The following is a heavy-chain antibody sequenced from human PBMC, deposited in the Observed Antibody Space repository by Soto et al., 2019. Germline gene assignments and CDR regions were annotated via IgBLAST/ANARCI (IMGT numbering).Heavy chain of an antibody. Sequence: PGGSLRLSCAASGFTFSSYGMHWVRQAPGKGLEWVAVISYDGSNKYYADSVKGRFTISRDNSKNTLYLQMNSLRAEDTAVYYCARDLPLYSSSWYVDYWGQGTLVTVSS. V-gene: IGHV3-30*03. CDR2: ISYDGSNK. CDR1: GFTFSSYG. J-gene: IGHJ4*02. CDR3: ARDLPLYSSSWYVDY. D-gene: IGHD6-13*01.